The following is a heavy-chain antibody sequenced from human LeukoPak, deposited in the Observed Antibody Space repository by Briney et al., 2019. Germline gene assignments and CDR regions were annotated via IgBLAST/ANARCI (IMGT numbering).Heavy chain of an antibody. Sequence: GGSLRLSCAASGFIFSDYYMSWIRQAPGKGLEWVSYISSSGRTIYYADSVKGRFTISRDNAKNSLYLQMNSLRAEDTAVYYCARGGVRVYSSSNYWGQRTLVTVSS. CDR1: GFIFSDYY. D-gene: IGHD6-6*01. J-gene: IGHJ4*02. CDR3: ARGGVRVYSSSNY. CDR2: ISSSGRTI. V-gene: IGHV3-11*01.